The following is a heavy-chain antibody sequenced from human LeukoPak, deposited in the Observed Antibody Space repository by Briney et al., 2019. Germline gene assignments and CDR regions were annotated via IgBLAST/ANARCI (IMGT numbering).Heavy chain of an antibody. Sequence: ASVKVSCKASGYTFSSYDIHWVRQATGQGLEWMGWMDPYSGNTAYGRKFQGRVTMTRDTSISTAYMELSSLTSGDTAVYYCARDDWGSDYWGQGTLVTVSS. CDR3: ARDDWGSDY. CDR1: GYTFSSYD. J-gene: IGHJ4*02. CDR2: MDPYSGNT. D-gene: IGHD7-27*01. V-gene: IGHV1-8*01.